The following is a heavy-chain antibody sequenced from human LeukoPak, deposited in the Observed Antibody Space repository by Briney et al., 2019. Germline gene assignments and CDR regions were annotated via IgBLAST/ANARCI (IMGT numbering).Heavy chain of an antibody. D-gene: IGHD3-10*01. Sequence: PGGSLRLSCAASGFTVSSNYMSWVRQAPGRGLEWVSVIYSGGSTYYADSVKGRFTISRDNSKNTLYLQMNSLRAEDTAVYYCARETWFGIGFDIWGQGTMVTVSS. CDR2: IYSGGST. V-gene: IGHV3-66*01. J-gene: IGHJ3*02. CDR1: GFTVSSNY. CDR3: ARETWFGIGFDI.